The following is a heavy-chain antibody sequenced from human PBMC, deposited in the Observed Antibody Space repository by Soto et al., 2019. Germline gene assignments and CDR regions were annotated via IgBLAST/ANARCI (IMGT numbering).Heavy chain of an antibody. CDR2: IYYSGST. CDR1: GGSFSGYY. D-gene: IGHD3-3*01. V-gene: IGHV4-31*11. CDR3: ARDLGYYDFWSGSPDAFDI. J-gene: IGHJ3*02. Sequence: SETLSLTCAVYGGSFSGYYWSWIRQHPGKGLEWIGYIYYSGSTYYNPSLKSRVTISVDTSKNQFSLKLSSVTAADTAVYYCARDLGYYDFWSGSPDAFDIWGQGTMVTVSS.